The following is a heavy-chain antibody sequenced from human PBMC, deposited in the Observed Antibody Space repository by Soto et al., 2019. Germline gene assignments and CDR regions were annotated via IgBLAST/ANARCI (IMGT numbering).Heavy chain of an antibody. V-gene: IGHV3-74*01. CDR2: INRDGSVS. CDR3: ARVDCVGGTCYSLAGSFYYYMDV. D-gene: IGHD2-15*01. CDR1: GFTFSNYW. J-gene: IGHJ6*03. Sequence: EVQLVESGGGLVQPGGSLRLSCAASGFTFSNYWMYWVRQAPGKGLVWVSRINRDGSVSSYADSVKGRLTISRDNVKHTRYMKMDSLRAEDTAVYYCARVDCVGGTCYSLAGSFYYYMDVWGKGTTVTVFS.